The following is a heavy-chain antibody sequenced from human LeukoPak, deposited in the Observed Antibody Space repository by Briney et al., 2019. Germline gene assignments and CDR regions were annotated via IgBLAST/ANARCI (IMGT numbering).Heavy chain of an antibody. CDR2: ISSSSSYI. CDR3: ARDIAAAVDY. D-gene: IGHD6-13*01. J-gene: IGHJ4*02. CDR1: GFAFSSYS. V-gene: IGHV3-21*01. Sequence: GGSLRLSCAASGFAFSSYSMNWVRQAPGKGLEWVSSISSSSSYIYYADSVKGRFTISRDNAKNSLYLQMNSLRAEDTAVYYCARDIAAAVDYWGQGTLVTVSS.